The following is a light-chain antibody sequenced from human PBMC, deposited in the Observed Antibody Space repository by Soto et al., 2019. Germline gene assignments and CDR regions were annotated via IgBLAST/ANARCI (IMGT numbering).Light chain of an antibody. CDR3: QQVNHFPQT. V-gene: IGKV1-12*01. CDR2: TAS. CDR1: QDIGSW. Sequence: DIQMTQSPSSVYATVGERVTISCRASQDIGSWLAWYQQRPGEAPKLLIYTASSLESGVPSRFSGSGSGTDFTLTISSLQPEDVATYYCQQVNHFPQTFGQGTKVDIK. J-gene: IGKJ1*01.